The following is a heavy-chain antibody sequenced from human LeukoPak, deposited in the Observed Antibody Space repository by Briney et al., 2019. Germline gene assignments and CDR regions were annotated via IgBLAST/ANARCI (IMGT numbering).Heavy chain of an antibody. CDR2: IIPIFGTA. CDR1: VGTFSSYA. J-gene: IGHJ4*02. CDR3: ASGEDTAMVTRFDY. Sequence: GASVTLSCKASVGTFSSYAISWVRQAPGPGLEWMGGIIPIFGTANYAQKFQGRVTITTDESTSTAYMELSSLRSGDTAVYYCASGEDTAMVTRFDYWGQGTLVTVSS. D-gene: IGHD5-18*01. V-gene: IGHV1-69*05.